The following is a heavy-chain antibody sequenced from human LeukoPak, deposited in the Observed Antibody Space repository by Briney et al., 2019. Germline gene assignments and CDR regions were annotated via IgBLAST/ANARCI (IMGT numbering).Heavy chain of an antibody. D-gene: IGHD3-22*01. CDR2: INPNSGGT. V-gene: IGHV1-2*02. CDR1: GYTFTGYY. CDR3: ARDLLLYDSSGYSPY. Sequence: GASVKVSCKASGYTFTGYYMHWVRQAPGQGLEWMGWINPNSGGTNYAQKFQGRVTMTRDTSISTAYMELSRLRSDDTAVYYCARDLLLYDSSGYSPYWGQGTLVTVSS. J-gene: IGHJ4*02.